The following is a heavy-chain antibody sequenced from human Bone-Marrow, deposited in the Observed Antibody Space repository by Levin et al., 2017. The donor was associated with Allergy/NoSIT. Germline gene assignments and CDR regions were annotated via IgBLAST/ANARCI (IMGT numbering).Heavy chain of an antibody. D-gene: IGHD3-9*01. J-gene: IGHJ4*02. CDR2: INPNTGAT. CDR3: ARLYDILTGTDG. CDR1: GYTFTGHY. Sequence: GESLKISCMASGYTFTGHYMYWVRQAPGQGLERMGWINPNTGATDYAQKFQGRVTMTRDTSISTAYMELNRLRSDDTAMYYCARLYDILTGTDGWGQGTLVTVSS. V-gene: IGHV1-2*02.